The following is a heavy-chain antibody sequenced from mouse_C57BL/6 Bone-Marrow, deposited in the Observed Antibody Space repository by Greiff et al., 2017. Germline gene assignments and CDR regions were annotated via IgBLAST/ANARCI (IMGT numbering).Heavy chain of an antibody. V-gene: IGHV5-4*01. J-gene: IGHJ4*01. Sequence: EVQVVESGGGLVKPGGSLKLSCAASGFTFSSYAMSWVRQTPEKRLEWVATISDGGSYTYYPDNVKGRFTISRDNAKNTLYLQMSSLKSEDTAMYYCARPMDYWGQGTSVTVSS. CDR3: ARPMDY. CDR2: ISDGGSYT. CDR1: GFTFSSYA.